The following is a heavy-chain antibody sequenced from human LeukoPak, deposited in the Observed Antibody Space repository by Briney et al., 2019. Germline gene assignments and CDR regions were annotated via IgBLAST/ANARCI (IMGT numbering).Heavy chain of an antibody. J-gene: IGHJ6*03. CDR1: GYTFTSYG. CDR2: ISAYNGNT. D-gene: IGHD4-11*01. CDR3: ASDGPVGDSNYYMDV. Sequence: ASVKVSCKASGYTFTSYGISWVRQAPGQGLEWMGWISAYNGNTNYAQKLQGRVTMTTDTSTSTAYMELRSLRSDDTAVYYCASDGPVGDSNYYMDVWGKGTTVTVSS. V-gene: IGHV1-18*01.